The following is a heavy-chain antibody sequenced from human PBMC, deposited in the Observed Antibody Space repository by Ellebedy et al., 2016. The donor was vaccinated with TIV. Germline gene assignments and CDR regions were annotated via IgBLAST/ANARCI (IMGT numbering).Heavy chain of an antibody. D-gene: IGHD3-10*01. CDR3: ARDFGFRTRGSGTTWFHP. Sequence: MPGGSLRLSCTVSNGSIGSFFWSWIRQPPGKTLEWIGNIYYSGDTNYNPSLKSRVTMSVDTSKSQFSLKLNSVTAADTAVYFCARDFGFRTRGSGTTWFHPWGQGTLVTVSS. J-gene: IGHJ5*02. CDR2: IYYSGDT. V-gene: IGHV4-59*01. CDR1: NGSIGSFF.